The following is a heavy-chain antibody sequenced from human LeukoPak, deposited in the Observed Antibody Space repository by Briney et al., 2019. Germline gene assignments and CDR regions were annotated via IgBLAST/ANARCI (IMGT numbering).Heavy chain of an antibody. Sequence: ASVKVSCKASGYTFTGYYMHWVRQAPGQGLEWMGWINPNSGGTNYAQKFQGRVAMTRDTSISTAYMELSRLRSDDKAVYYCARVRPYYYYMDVWGKGTTVTVSS. CDR1: GYTFTGYY. CDR3: ARVRPYYYYMDV. CDR2: INPNSGGT. J-gene: IGHJ6*03. V-gene: IGHV1-2*02.